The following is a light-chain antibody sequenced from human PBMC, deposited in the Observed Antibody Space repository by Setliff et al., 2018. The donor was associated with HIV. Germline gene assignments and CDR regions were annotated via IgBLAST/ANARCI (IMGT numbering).Light chain of an antibody. CDR2: EVS. CDR1: SGDIGGYNY. J-gene: IGLJ1*01. Sequence: QSALTQPASVSGSPGQSIAISCTGTSGDIGGYNYVSWYQQHPGKAPKLMIYEVSNRPSGVSNRFSGSKSGNTAALTISGLQAEDEADYYCTSYTSRFTYVFGTGTKVTVL. CDR3: TSYTSRFTYV. V-gene: IGLV2-14*01.